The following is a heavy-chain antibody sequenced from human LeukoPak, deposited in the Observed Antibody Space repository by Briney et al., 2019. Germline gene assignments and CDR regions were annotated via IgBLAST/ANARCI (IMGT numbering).Heavy chain of an antibody. Sequence: SQTLSLTCTVSGGSISSGSYYWSWIRQPAGKGLEWIGRIYTRGSTNYNPSLKSRVTISVDTSKNQFSLKLSSVTAADTAVYYCARDRSYYDSSGYYVVDDAFDIWGQGTMVTVSS. J-gene: IGHJ3*02. V-gene: IGHV4-61*02. CDR3: ARDRSYYDSSGYYVVDDAFDI. D-gene: IGHD3-22*01. CDR1: GGSISSGSYY. CDR2: IYTRGST.